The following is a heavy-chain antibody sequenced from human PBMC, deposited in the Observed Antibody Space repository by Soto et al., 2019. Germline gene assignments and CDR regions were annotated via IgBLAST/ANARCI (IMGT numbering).Heavy chain of an antibody. V-gene: IGHV3-74*01. D-gene: IGHD3-9*01. Sequence: PGGSLRLSCAASRFIFSNYWMHWVRQVPGKGLVWVSRITYDASSTAYADSVKGRFTISRDNAKNTLFLQMNSLRAEDTAVYYCARDADILTGSDAFDIWGQGTMVTVPS. CDR3: ARDADILTGSDAFDI. J-gene: IGHJ3*02. CDR1: RFIFSNYW. CDR2: ITYDASST.